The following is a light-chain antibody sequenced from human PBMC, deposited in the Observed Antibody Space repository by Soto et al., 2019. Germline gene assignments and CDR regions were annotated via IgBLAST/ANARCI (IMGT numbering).Light chain of an antibody. CDR2: EVT. V-gene: IGLV2-14*03. J-gene: IGLJ1*01. Sequence: QSALAQPASVSGPPGQSITIPCTGTSRDIGNYNAVSWYQQRPGKAPKLIIYEVTNRPSGVSDRFSGSKSGNTAFLTISGLQAQDEADYYCGSYTTYSPYVFGTGTKATV. CDR3: GSYTTYSPYV. CDR1: SRDIGNYNA.